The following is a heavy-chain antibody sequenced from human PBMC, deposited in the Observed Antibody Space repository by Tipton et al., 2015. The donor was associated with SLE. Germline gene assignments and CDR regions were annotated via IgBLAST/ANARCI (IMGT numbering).Heavy chain of an antibody. Sequence: GSLRLSCVASGFTFTDYYMTWVRQAPGKGLEWVANINQDGSQKHYVDSVKGRFSITRDNAENSVYVQLNSLRAEDTAVFYCGSGRYPHCGVDVWGQGTTVTVSS. CDR1: GFTFTDYY. D-gene: IGHD3-10*01. CDR3: GSGRYPHCGVDV. V-gene: IGHV3-7*01. J-gene: IGHJ6*02. CDR2: INQDGSQK.